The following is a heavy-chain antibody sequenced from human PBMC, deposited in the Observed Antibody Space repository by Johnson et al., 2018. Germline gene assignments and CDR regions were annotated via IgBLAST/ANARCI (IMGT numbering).Heavy chain of an antibody. V-gene: IGHV3-30*18. CDR1: GFTFSSYG. Sequence: QVQLVESGGGLVQPGGSLRLSCAASGFTFSSYGMHWVRQAPGKGLEWVAVISYDGSNKYYADSVKGRFTISRDNSKNTLYLQMNSLRAEDTAVYYCAKDILDYGEPTLGMDVWGQGTTVTVSS. CDR3: AKDILDYGEPTLGMDV. J-gene: IGHJ6*02. CDR2: ISYDGSNK. D-gene: IGHD4-17*01.